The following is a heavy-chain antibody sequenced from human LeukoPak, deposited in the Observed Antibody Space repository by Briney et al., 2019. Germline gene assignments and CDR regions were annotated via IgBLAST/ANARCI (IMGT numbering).Heavy chain of an antibody. D-gene: IGHD5-24*01. V-gene: IGHV1-8*02. CDR2: MNPNSGNT. Sequence: ASVKVSCKASGYTFTSYGISWVRQAPGQGLEWMGWMNPNSGNTGYAQKFQGRVTMTRNTSISTAYMELSSLRSEDTAVCYCARARDWFDPWGQGTLVTVSS. CDR3: ARARDWFDP. J-gene: IGHJ5*02. CDR1: GYTFTSYG.